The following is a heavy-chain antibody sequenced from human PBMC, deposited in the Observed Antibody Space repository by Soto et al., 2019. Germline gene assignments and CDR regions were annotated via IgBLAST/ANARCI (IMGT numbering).Heavy chain of an antibody. Sequence: LRLSCAASGFTVSSNYMSWVRQAPGKGLEWVSVIYSGGSTYYADSVKGRFTISRDNSKNTLYLQMNSLRAEDTAVYYCARGAIAARPNYWGQGTLVTVSS. CDR2: IYSGGST. J-gene: IGHJ4*02. D-gene: IGHD6-6*01. CDR1: GFTVSSNY. V-gene: IGHV3-53*01. CDR3: ARGAIAARPNY.